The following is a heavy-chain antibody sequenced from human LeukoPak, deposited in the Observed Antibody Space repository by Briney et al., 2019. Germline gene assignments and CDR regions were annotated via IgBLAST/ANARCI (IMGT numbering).Heavy chain of an antibody. V-gene: IGHV3-21*01. Sequence: GGSLRLSCAASGFTFSSYSMNWVRQAPGKGLEWVSSISSSSSYIYYADSVKGRFTISRHNAKNSLYLQMNSLRAQDTAVYYCATFAPEYCSSTSCLDVWGQGTTVTVSS. CDR3: ATFAPEYCSSTSCLDV. CDR1: GFTFSSYS. J-gene: IGHJ6*02. CDR2: ISSSSSYI. D-gene: IGHD2-2*01.